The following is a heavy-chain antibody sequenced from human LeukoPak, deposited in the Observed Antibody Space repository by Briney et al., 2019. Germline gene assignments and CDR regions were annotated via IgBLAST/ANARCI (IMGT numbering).Heavy chain of an antibody. J-gene: IGHJ4*02. CDR3: ARDEPGIAVDVGVY. V-gene: IGHV3-48*03. D-gene: IGHD6-19*01. Sequence: GGFLRLSCAASGFTFSSYEMNWVRQAPGKGLEWVSYISSGGRIKYYADSVKGRFTIYRDNAKKSLYLQMNSLRAEDTAVYYCARDEPGIAVDVGVYWGQGTLVTVSS. CDR2: ISSGGRIK. CDR1: GFTFSSYE.